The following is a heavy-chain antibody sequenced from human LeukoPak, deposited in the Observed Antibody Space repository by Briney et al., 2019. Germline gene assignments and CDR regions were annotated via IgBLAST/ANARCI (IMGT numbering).Heavy chain of an antibody. Sequence: GASVKVSSTTSGYTFTSYAMNWVRQAPGQELECMGWINTNTGNPNYVQGFTGRVVFSLDNSVSTAYLQISSLKAEDTAVYYCARVLPDSGSIDYWGQGTLVTVSS. CDR1: GYTFTSYA. V-gene: IGHV7-4-1*02. CDR3: ARVLPDSGSIDY. CDR2: INTNTGNP. D-gene: IGHD3-10*01. J-gene: IGHJ4*02.